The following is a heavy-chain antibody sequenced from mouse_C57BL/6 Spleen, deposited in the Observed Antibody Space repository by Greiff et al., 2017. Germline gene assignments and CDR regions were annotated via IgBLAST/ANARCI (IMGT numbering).Heavy chain of an antibody. J-gene: IGHJ2*01. CDR3: ARHDGRGYYYFDY. CDR1: GFTFSSYG. Sequence: EVKLMESGGDLVKPGGSLKLSCAASGFTFSSYGMSWVRQTPDKRLEWVATISSGGSYTYYPDSVKGRFTISRDNAKNTLYLQMSSLKSEDTAMYYCARHDGRGYYYFDYWGQGTTLTVSS. CDR2: ISSGGSYT. D-gene: IGHD2-3*01. V-gene: IGHV5-6*01.